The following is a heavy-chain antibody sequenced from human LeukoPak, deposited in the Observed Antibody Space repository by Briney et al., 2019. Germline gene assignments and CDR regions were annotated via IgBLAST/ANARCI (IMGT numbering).Heavy chain of an antibody. CDR1: GFTFSSYA. V-gene: IGHV3-23*01. J-gene: IGHJ4*02. Sequence: GGSLRLSCAASGFTFSSYAMSWVRQAPGKGLEWVSAISGSGGSTYYADSVKGRFTISRDNAKNSLYLQMNSLRAEDTAVYYCARSTVNYDFWSGYYLGYWGQGTLVTVSS. CDR2: ISGSGGST. CDR3: ARSTVNYDFWSGYYLGY. D-gene: IGHD3-3*01.